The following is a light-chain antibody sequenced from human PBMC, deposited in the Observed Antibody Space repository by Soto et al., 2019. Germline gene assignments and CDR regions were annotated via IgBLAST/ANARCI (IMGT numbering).Light chain of an antibody. CDR1: QSVTNY. CDR3: LQRSSWPYT. J-gene: IGKJ2*01. CDR2: DAA. V-gene: IGKV3-11*01. Sequence: EIVLTQSPATLPLSPGERASLSCRASQSVTNYLAWYQQKPGQAPRLLIYDAASRAPGIPVRFSGSGSGTDFTLTISSLEPEDFAVYYCLQRSSWPYTFGQGTKLEIK.